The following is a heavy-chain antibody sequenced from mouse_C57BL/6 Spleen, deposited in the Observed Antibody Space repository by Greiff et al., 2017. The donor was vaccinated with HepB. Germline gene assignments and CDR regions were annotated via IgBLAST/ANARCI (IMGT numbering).Heavy chain of an antibody. D-gene: IGHD2-12*01. CDR2: ISYDGSN. J-gene: IGHJ1*03. V-gene: IGHV3-6*01. CDR1: GYSITSGYY. CDR3: ARDYDGGYFDV. Sequence: ESGPGLVKPSQSLSLTCSVTGYSITSGYYWNWIRQFPGNKLEWMGYISYDGSNNYNPSLKNRISITRDTSKNQFFLKLNSVTTEDTATYYCARDYDGGYFDVWGTGTTVTVSS.